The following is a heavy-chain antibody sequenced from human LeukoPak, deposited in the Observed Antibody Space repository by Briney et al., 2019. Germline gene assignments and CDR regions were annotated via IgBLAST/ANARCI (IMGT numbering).Heavy chain of an antibody. Sequence: GGSLRLSCTASGFTFGDYALSWFRQAPGKGLEWLSFIRSKDHGGTSEYAASVKGRFTISRDDSNSIAYLQMNSLIIEDTAVYFCTRDPHYYHGNPHHFWGQGTRVTVSS. CDR3: TRDPHYYHGNPHHF. J-gene: IGHJ4*02. V-gene: IGHV3-49*03. CDR2: IRSKDHGGTS. D-gene: IGHD4-23*01. CDR1: GFTFGDYA.